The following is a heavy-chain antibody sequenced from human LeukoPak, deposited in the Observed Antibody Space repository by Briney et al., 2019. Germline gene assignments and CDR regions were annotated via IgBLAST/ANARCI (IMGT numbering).Heavy chain of an antibody. CDR1: GGSISSSSYY. D-gene: IGHD3-22*01. Sequence: SETLSLTCTVSGGSISSSSYYWGWIRQPPGKGLEWIGSIYYSGSTYYNPSLKSRVTISVDTSKNQFSLKLSSVTAADTAVYYCARTTYYYDSSGYSDFDYWGQGTLVTVSS. CDR3: ARTTYYYDSSGYSDFDY. J-gene: IGHJ4*02. V-gene: IGHV4-39*07. CDR2: IYYSGST.